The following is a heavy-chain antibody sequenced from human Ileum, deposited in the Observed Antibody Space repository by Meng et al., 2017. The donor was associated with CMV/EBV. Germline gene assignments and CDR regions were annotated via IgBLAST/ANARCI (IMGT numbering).Heavy chain of an antibody. CDR3: ARHNYGYPDDAFHI. CDR1: GFTFSSYA. CDR2: ISGSGGST. V-gene: IGHV3-23*01. D-gene: IGHD5-18*01. Sequence: ESLKISCAASGFTFSSYAMSWVRQAPGKGLDWVSSISGSGGSTYYADSVKGRFTISGDRFKNTLYLQMNSLRAEDTAIYYCARHNYGYPDDAFHIWGQGTRVTGSS. J-gene: IGHJ3*02.